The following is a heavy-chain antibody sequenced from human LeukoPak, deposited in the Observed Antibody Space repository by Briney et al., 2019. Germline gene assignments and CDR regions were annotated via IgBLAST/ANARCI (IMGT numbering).Heavy chain of an antibody. CDR1: GYTFTGYY. CDR2: INPNSGGT. Sequence: RASVKVSCKASGYTFTGYYIHWVRQAPGQGLEWMGWINPNSGGTNYAQKFPGRFTMTRDTSIGTASMEFSSLTSDDTAVYYCARQSGTYWGLDYWGQGTLVTVSS. D-gene: IGHD1-26*01. V-gene: IGHV1-2*02. J-gene: IGHJ4*02. CDR3: ARQSGTYWGLDY.